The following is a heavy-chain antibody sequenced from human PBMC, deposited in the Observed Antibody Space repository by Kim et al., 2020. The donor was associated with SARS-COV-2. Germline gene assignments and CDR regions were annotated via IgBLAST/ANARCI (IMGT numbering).Heavy chain of an antibody. CDR3: AREKSLFGAAAGMDYYYY. V-gene: IGHV3-21*01. CDR1: GFTFSSYS. J-gene: IGHJ6*01. D-gene: IGHD6-13*01. CDR2: ISSSSSYI. Sequence: LSLTCAASGFTFSSYSMNWVRQAPGKGLEWVSSISSSSSYIYYADSVKGRFTISRDNAKNSLYLQMNSLRAEDTAVYYCAREKSLFGAAAGMDYYYY.